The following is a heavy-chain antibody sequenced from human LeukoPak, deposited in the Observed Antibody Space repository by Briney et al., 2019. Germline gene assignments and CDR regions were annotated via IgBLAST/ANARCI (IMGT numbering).Heavy chain of an antibody. CDR2: INHSGST. D-gene: IGHD6-19*01. CDR3: ARAIAVAGRYYYYGMDV. J-gene: IGHJ6*02. V-gene: IGHV4-34*01. Sequence: PSETLSLTCAVYGGSFSGYYWSWIRQPPGKGLEWIGEINHSGSTNYNPSLKSRVTISVDTSKNQFSLKLSSVTAADTAVYYCARAIAVAGRYYYYGMDVWGQGTTVTVSS. CDR1: GGSFSGYY.